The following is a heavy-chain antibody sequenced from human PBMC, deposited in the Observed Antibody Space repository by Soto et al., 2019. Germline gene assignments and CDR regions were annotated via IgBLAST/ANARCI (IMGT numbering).Heavy chain of an antibody. CDR3: GKGRESYCSFGF. D-gene: IGHD5-18*01. Sequence: GGSLRLSCAASGFSFSSYAMSWVRQAPGKGLEWVSLISESGGSTEYADSVRGRFTVSRDKSKNTLYLQMNSLRAEDTGRNYLGKGRESYCSFGFWGQGTLVTVSS. CDR2: ISESGGST. CDR1: GFSFSSYA. V-gene: IGHV3-23*01. J-gene: IGHJ4*02.